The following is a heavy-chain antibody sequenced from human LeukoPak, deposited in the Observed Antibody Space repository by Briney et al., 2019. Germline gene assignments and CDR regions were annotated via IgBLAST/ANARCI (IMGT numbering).Heavy chain of an antibody. CDR1: GFTFSDYG. Sequence: PGGSLRLSCAASGFTFSDYGMHWVRLAPGKGLEWVAFIAYDGNDISDADSVKGRFTISRDNSKNTLYLQMNSLRAEDAAVYYCARVSSPFPYGDYALPFDYWGQGTLVTVSS. CDR3: ARVSSPFPYGDYALPFDY. J-gene: IGHJ4*02. D-gene: IGHD4-17*01. CDR2: IAYDGNDI. V-gene: IGHV3-30*19.